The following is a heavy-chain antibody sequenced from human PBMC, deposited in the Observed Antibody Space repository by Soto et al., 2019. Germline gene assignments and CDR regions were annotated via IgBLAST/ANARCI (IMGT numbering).Heavy chain of an antibody. V-gene: IGHV4-4*07. CDR1: GASIRDKY. J-gene: IGHJ5*02. D-gene: IGHD3-10*01. CDR3: ATKGDYGGWFDP. Sequence: LTCSISGASIRDKYWSWLRQSAEKGLEFIGRISNGGTTIYNPSLKSRVTMSLDTSKTHFSLKLTSVTAADTAVYYCATKGDYGGWFDPWGQGTLVTVSS. CDR2: ISNGGTT.